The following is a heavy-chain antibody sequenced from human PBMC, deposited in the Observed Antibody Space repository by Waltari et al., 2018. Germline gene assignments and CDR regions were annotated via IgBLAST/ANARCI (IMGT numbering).Heavy chain of an antibody. D-gene: IGHD3-10*01. CDR2: INPNSGGT. J-gene: IGHJ5*02. CDR1: GYTFTGYY. Sequence: QVQLVQSGAEVKKPGASVKVSCKASGYTFTGYYMHWVRQAPGQGLEWMGWINPNSGGTNYAQKFQGRVTMTRDTSISTAYMELSRLGSDDTAVYYCASLAGGVRGVMEFDPWGQGTLVTVSS. CDR3: ASLAGGVRGVMEFDP. V-gene: IGHV1-2*02.